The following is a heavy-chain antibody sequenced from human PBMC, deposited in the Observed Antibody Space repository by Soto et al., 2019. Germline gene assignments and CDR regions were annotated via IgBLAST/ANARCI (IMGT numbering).Heavy chain of an antibody. J-gene: IGHJ6*02. CDR2: IIPILGTA. Sequence: QVQLVQSGAEVKKPGSSVKVSCKASVGTFSSYAISWVRQAPGQGLEWMGGIIPILGTANYAQKFQGRVTITADESTSTAYMELSSLRSEDTAVYYCASTYYDSSGYAPYYYYYGMDVWGQGTTVTVSS. V-gene: IGHV1-69*01. D-gene: IGHD3-22*01. CDR3: ASTYYDSSGYAPYYYYYGMDV. CDR1: VGTFSSYA.